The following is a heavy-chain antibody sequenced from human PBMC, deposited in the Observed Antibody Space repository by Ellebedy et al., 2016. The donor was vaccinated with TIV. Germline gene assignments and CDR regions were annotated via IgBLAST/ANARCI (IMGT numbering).Heavy chain of an antibody. J-gene: IGHJ3*02. CDR3: ARSGAGAIWVYDAFDI. CDR1: GYTFTGYY. CDR2: INPNSGGT. Sequence: ASVKVSCKASGYTFTGYYMHWVRQAPGQGLEWMGWINPNSGGTNYAQKFQGRATMTRDTSISTAYMELSRLRSDDTAVYYCARSGAGAIWVYDAFDIWGQGTMVTVSS. D-gene: IGHD1-26*01. V-gene: IGHV1-2*02.